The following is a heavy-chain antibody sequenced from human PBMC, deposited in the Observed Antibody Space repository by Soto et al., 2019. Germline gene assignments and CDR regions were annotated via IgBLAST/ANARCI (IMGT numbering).Heavy chain of an antibody. CDR1: GGSFSGYY. J-gene: IGHJ6*02. CDR3: ARGPRGGSSRYYYGMDV. D-gene: IGHD2-15*01. Sequence: QVQLQQWGAGLLKPSETLSLTCAVYGGSFSGYYWSWIRQPPGKGLEWSGEINHSGSTNYNPSLKSRVTISVDTSKNQFSLKLSSVTAADTAVYYCARGPRGGSSRYYYGMDVWGQGTTVTVSS. V-gene: IGHV4-34*01. CDR2: INHSGST.